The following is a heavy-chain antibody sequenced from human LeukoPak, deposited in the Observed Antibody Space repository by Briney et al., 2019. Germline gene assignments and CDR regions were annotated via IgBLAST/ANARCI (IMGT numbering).Heavy chain of an antibody. CDR2: IYYSGST. D-gene: IGHD3-10*01. Sequence: SETLSLTCTVSGGSVSSSSYYWSWIRQPPGQGLQWIGYIYYSGSTNYNPSLKSRVTISIDTSKNQFSLNLSSVTAADTAVYYCARDRAELSRDGAAYYFDSWGQGILLTVSS. V-gene: IGHV4-61*01. CDR3: ARDRAELSRDGAAYYFDS. J-gene: IGHJ4*02. CDR1: GGSVSSSSYY.